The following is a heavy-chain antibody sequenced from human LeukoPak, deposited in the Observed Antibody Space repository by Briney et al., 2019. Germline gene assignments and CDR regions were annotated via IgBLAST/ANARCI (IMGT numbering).Heavy chain of an antibody. D-gene: IGHD6-19*01. J-gene: IGHJ4*02. V-gene: IGHV3-7*01. CDR3: ARDQAVASVYREDS. CDR1: GFTFSSYW. Sequence: GGSLRLSCAASGFTFSSYWMTWVRQAPGKGLEWVANIKQDESQKYYVDSVKGRLTISRDNAKNSLFLQMNSLRAEDTAVYYCARDQAVASVYREDSWGQGTLVTVSS. CDR2: IKQDESQK.